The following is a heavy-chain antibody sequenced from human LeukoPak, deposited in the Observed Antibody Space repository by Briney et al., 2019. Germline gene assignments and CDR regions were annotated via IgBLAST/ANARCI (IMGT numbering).Heavy chain of an antibody. D-gene: IGHD1-7*01. J-gene: IGHJ4*02. V-gene: IGHV3-48*03. CDR3: ASTGTVDY. Sequence: PGGSLRLSCAASGFTFSIYEMNWVRQAPGKGLEWVSYISSSGNNVKYADSVKGRFTISRDNAKNSLYLQMNSLRAEDTAVYYCASTGTVDYWGQGTLVTVSS. CDR2: ISSSGNNV. CDR1: GFTFSIYE.